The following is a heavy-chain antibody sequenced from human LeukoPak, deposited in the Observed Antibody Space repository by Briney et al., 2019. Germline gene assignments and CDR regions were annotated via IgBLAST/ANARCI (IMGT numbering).Heavy chain of an antibody. D-gene: IGHD1-26*01. CDR3: ARRPIVGSTGFYFDP. CDR1: GASISSYY. Sequence: SETLSLTCTVSGASISSYYWSWIRQPAGKGLEWIGRIYSSRSIYNPSLKSRVTMSVDTSKNQFSLKLSSVTAADTAVYYYARRPIVGSTGFYFDPWGPGTLVTVSS. V-gene: IGHV4-4*07. CDR2: IYSSRS. J-gene: IGHJ5*02.